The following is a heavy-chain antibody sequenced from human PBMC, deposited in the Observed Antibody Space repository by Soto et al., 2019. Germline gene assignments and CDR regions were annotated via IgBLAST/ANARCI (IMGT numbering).Heavy chain of an antibody. V-gene: IGHV1-69*01. CDR2: IIPLFGTP. D-gene: IGHD3-10*01. CDR1: GGIFSTYA. J-gene: IGHJ4*02. CDR3: ARDRDDYGSGNYYNRIDF. Sequence: QVQLVQSGAEVKKPGSSVKVSCKASGGIFSTYAISWLRQAPGQGLEWMGGIIPLFGTPNYARRLQGRVTITADESMSTAYMELSRLRYEDTDVYYGARDRDDYGSGNYYNRIDFWGQGTLVTVSS.